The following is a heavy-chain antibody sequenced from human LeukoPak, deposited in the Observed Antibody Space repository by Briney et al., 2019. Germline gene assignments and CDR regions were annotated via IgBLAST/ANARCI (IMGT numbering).Heavy chain of an antibody. CDR1: GFTFSDHY. Sequence: GGSLRLSCAASGFTFSDHYMDWVRQAPGKGLKGVGRVRNKTKSYTTEYAASVNGRFTITRDDSKNKLYLQMNSLKIEDTAVYYCARVEGCTNGVCYYYFDYWGQGTLVTVSS. V-gene: IGHV3-72*01. J-gene: IGHJ4*02. CDR3: ARVEGCTNGVCYYYFDY. D-gene: IGHD2-8*01. CDR2: VRNKTKSYTT.